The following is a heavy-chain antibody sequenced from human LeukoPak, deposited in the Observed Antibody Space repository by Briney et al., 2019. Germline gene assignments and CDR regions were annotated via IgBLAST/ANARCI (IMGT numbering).Heavy chain of an antibody. D-gene: IGHD5-24*01. CDR3: ANVEMATITLDY. CDR1: GGTFSSYA. CDR2: IIPILSIA. V-gene: IGHV1-69*04. Sequence: SVKVSCKASGGTFSSYAISWVRQAPGQGLEWMGRIIPILSIANYAQKFQGRVTITADKSTSTAYMELSSLRSEDTAVYYCANVEMATITLDYWGQGTLVTVSS. J-gene: IGHJ4*02.